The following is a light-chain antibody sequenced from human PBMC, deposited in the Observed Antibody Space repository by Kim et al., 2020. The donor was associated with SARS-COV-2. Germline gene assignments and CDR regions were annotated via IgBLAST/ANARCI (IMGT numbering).Light chain of an antibody. CDR2: RNN. CDR1: SDNVGNQG. J-gene: IGLJ3*02. Sequence: QAGLTQPPSVSKGLRQTATLTCSGNSDNVGNQGAAWLQQHQGHPPKVVSYRNNNRPSGISERFSASRSGNTASLTITGLQPEDEADYYCSAWDKSLSAWVFGGGTQLTVL. V-gene: IGLV10-54*04. CDR3: SAWDKSLSAWV.